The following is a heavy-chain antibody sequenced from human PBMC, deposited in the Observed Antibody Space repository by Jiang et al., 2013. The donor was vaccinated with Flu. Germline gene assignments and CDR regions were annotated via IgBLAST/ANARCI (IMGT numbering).Heavy chain of an antibody. D-gene: IGHD6-6*01. J-gene: IGHJ4*02. CDR3: ARGPPLARLRLFDY. CDR2: LLHGST. V-gene: IGHV4-31*03. Sequence: GLVKPSPDPVPHLHCLWWLHQQWWLLLELDPPAPREGPGVDWVHLLHGSTYYNPSLKSRVTISVDTSKNQFSLKLSSVTAADTAVYYCARGPPLARLRLFDYWGQGTLVTVSS. CDR1: WLHQQWWLL.